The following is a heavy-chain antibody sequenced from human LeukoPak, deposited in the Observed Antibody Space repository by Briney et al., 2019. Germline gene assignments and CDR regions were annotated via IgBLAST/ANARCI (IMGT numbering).Heavy chain of an antibody. CDR3: AGARESYYDKSGYYPLDY. Sequence: GGSLRLSCAASGFTFSSYAMHWVRQAPGKGLEWVAVISYDGSNKYYADSVKGRFTISKDTSMNTLFLHLNSLRAEDTAIYYCAGARESYYDKSGYYPLDYWGQGTLVTVSS. CDR1: GFTFSSYA. D-gene: IGHD3-22*01. J-gene: IGHJ4*02. CDR2: ISYDGSNK. V-gene: IGHV3-30*04.